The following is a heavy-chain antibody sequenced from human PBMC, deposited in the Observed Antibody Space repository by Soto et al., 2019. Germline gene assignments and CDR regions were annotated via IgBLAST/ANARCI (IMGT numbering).Heavy chain of an antibody. D-gene: IGHD6-19*01. CDR2: IVVGSGNT. CDR3: AAEAFIAVAGTINFDP. CDR1: GFTFTSSA. J-gene: IGHJ5*02. Sequence: QMQLVQSGPEVKKPGTSVKVSCKASGFTFTSSAVQWVRQARGQRLEWIGWIVVGSGNTNYAQKFQERVTITRDMSTSTAYMELSSLRSEDTAVYYCAAEAFIAVAGTINFDPWGQGTLVTVSS. V-gene: IGHV1-58*01.